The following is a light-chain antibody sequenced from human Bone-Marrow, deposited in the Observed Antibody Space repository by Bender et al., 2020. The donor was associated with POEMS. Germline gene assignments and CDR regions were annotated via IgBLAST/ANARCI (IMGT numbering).Light chain of an antibody. CDR2: EGN. Sequence: QSVLTQPASVSGSPGQSITISCTATNSDIGSYNLVSWFQHHPGNVPKLIIYEGNQRPSGVPDRFSGSKSGTSASLAISGLQSEDEADYYCAAWEDSLGGWVFGGGTKLTVL. CDR1: NSDIGSYNL. CDR3: AAWEDSLGGWV. J-gene: IGLJ3*02. V-gene: IGLV2-14*02.